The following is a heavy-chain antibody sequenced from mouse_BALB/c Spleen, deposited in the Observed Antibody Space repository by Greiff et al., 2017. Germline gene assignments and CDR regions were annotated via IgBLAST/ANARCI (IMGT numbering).Heavy chain of an antibody. CDR1: GFDFSRYW. CDR2: INPDSSTI. CDR3: ARREFYYYGSRRYYAMDY. Sequence: EVQLLESGGGLVQPGGSLKLSCAASGFDFSRYWMSWVRQAPGKGLEWIGEINPDSSTINYTPSLKDKFIISRDNAKNTLYLQMSKVRSEDTALYYCARREFYYYGSRRYYAMDYWGQGTSVTVSS. J-gene: IGHJ4*01. D-gene: IGHD1-1*01. V-gene: IGHV4-1*02.